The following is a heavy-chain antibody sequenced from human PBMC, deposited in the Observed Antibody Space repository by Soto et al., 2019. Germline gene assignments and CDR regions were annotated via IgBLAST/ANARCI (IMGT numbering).Heavy chain of an antibody. J-gene: IGHJ3*02. D-gene: IGHD1-26*01. CDR1: GFTFSSYW. CDR3: ARVPGGTLDAFDI. Sequence: GGSLRLSCAASGFTFSSYWMSWVRQAPGKGLEWVANIKQDGSEKYYVDSVKGRFTISRDNAKNSLYLQMNSLRAEDTAVYYCARVPGGTLDAFDIWGQGTMVTVSS. CDR2: IKQDGSEK. V-gene: IGHV3-7*01.